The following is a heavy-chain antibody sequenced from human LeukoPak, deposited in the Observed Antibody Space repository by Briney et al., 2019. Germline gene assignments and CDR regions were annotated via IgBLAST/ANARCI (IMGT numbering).Heavy chain of an antibody. V-gene: IGHV3-48*03. Sequence: PGGSLRLSCAASGFTFSSYEMNWVRQAPGKGLEWLSYISSSGGTIYYADSVKGRFTISRDNAKNSLYLQMNSLRVEDTAVYYCARVGSGSYYYYYYYMDVWGKGTTVTVSS. CDR2: ISSSGGTI. J-gene: IGHJ6*03. CDR3: ARVGSGSYYYYYYYMDV. D-gene: IGHD3-10*01. CDR1: GFTFSSYE.